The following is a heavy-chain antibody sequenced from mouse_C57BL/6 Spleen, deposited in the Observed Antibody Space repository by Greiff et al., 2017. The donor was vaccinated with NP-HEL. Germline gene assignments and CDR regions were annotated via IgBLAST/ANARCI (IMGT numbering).Heavy chain of an antibody. CDR2: INPSNGGT. D-gene: IGHD2-2*01. CDR1: GYTFTSYW. CDR3: ARPNGYDGTWFAY. Sequence: VQLQQPGTELVKPGASVKLSCKASGYTFTSYWMHWVKQRPGQGLEWIGNINPSNGGTTYNEKFKSKATLTVDKSSSTAYMQLSSLTSEDSAVYYCARPNGYDGTWFAYWGQGTLVTVSA. J-gene: IGHJ3*01. V-gene: IGHV1-53*01.